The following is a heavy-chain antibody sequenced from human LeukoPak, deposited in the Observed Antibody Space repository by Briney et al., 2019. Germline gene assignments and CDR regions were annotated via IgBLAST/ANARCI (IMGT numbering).Heavy chain of an antibody. V-gene: IGHV1-18*01. D-gene: IGHD4-17*01. CDR1: GYTFTSFG. CDR2: ISANNGNT. Sequence: ASVKVSCKVSGYTFTSFGINWVRQAPGQGLEWMGWISANNGNTNYAQKLQGRVTMTTDTSTNTGYMELRSLRSDDTAIYYCAGAVTVTTGPLGYWGQGTLVTVSS. J-gene: IGHJ4*02. CDR3: AGAVTVTTGPLGY.